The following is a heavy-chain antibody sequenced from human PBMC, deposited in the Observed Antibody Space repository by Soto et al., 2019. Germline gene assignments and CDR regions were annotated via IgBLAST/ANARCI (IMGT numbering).Heavy chain of an antibody. J-gene: IGHJ4*02. CDR1: CGSISRGGFY. CDR3: ARGSRLRGYSYGCDY. Sequence: ILFLPCTVFCGSISRGGFYWSWIRQHPGKGLEWIGYIYYSGSTYYNPSLKSRVTISVDTSKNQFSLKLSSVTAADTAVYYCARGSRLRGYSYGCDYWGQGTLVTVSS. CDR2: IYYSGST. D-gene: IGHD5-18*01. V-gene: IGHV4-31*03.